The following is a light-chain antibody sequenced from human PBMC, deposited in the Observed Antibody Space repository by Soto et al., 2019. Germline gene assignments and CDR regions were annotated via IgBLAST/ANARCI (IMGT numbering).Light chain of an antibody. CDR2: GAS. J-gene: IGKJ1*01. V-gene: IGKV3-15*01. Sequence: EIVMTQSPATLSVSPGERATLSCSASQSVSGKLAWYQQKPGQAPRLLIYGASTRATGIPARFSGSGSGTEFTLTIGSLQSEDFAVYYCQQYNNWLTWTFGQGTKVEI. CDR1: QSVSGK. CDR3: QQYNNWLTWT.